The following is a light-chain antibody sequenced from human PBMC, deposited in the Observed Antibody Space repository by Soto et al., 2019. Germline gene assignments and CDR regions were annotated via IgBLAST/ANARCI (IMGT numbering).Light chain of an antibody. CDR3: CSYAGSYTL. J-gene: IGLJ2*01. Sequence: QSALTQPRSVSGSPGQSVTISCTGTSSDVGGYDFVSWYQQYPGKVPKLIIYDVSQRPSGVPDRLSASKSDNTASLTISWLQAEDEADYYCCSYAGSYTLFGGGTKLTVL. CDR1: SSDVGGYDF. V-gene: IGLV2-11*01. CDR2: DVS.